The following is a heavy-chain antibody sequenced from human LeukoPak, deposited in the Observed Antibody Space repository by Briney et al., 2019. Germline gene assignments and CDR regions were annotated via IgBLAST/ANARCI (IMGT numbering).Heavy chain of an antibody. J-gene: IGHJ6*03. V-gene: IGHV4-34*01. CDR1: GGSFSGYY. Sequence: SETPSLTCAVYGGSFSGYYWSWIRQPPGKGLEWIGEINHSGSTNYNPSLKSRVTISVDTSKNQFSLKLSSVTAADTAVYYCARGGIFAVVYYYYYMDVWGKGTTVTVSS. CDR2: INHSGST. D-gene: IGHD3-3*01. CDR3: ARGGIFAVVYYYYYMDV.